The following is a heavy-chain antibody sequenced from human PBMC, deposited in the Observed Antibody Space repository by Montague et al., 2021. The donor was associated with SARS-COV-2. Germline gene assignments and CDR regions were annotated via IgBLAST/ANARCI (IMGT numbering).Heavy chain of an antibody. J-gene: IGHJ6*02. V-gene: IGHV4-4*07. CDR2: IYSSGST. CDR3: TREGYQVLWSDYYYYGMDV. D-gene: IGHD2-2*01. CDR1: GGSMRSYY. Sequence: SETLSLTCTVSGGSMRSYYWSWIRQPAGQGLEWIGRIYSSGSTNYNPSLNSRITMSVDTSRNQFSLKVTSVTAADTAVYYCTREGYQVLWSDYYYYGMDVWGQGTTVTVSS.